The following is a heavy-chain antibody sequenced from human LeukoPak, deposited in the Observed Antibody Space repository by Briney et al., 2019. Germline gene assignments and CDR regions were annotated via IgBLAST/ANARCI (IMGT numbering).Heavy chain of an antibody. V-gene: IGHV3-48*04. J-gene: IGHJ4*02. D-gene: IGHD3-22*01. CDR2: ISPTTNTI. CDR1: GFTFSSYS. Sequence: PGGSLRLSCAASGFTFSSYSMNWVRQTPGKGLEWVSYISPTTNTIDYADSVKGRFTISRDNAKNSLYLQMNSLRAEDTAVYYCARRGAGYYDGKDYFDYWGQGTLVTVSS. CDR3: ARRGAGYYDGKDYFDY.